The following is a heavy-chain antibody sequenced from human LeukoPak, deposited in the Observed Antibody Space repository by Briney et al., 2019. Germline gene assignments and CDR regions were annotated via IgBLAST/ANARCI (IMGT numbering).Heavy chain of an antibody. CDR1: GFTFSSFA. Sequence: PGESLRLSCAASGFTFSSFAMHWVRQAPGKGLEYVSAVSSNGGSTYYANSVRGRFTISRDNAKNSLYLQMNNLRGEDTAVYYCATSDYYDSGRGGVSPSDYWGQGTLVTVSS. J-gene: IGHJ4*02. D-gene: IGHD3-10*01. CDR3: ATSDYYDSGRGGVSPSDY. V-gene: IGHV3-64*01. CDR2: VSSNGGST.